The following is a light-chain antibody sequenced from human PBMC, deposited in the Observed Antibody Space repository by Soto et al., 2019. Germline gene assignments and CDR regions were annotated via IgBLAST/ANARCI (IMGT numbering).Light chain of an antibody. J-gene: IGLJ3*02. CDR1: SSNIGNSN. CDR3: AAWDDSRLGSWV. Sequence: QSVLTQPPSASGTPGQRVTISCSGSSSNIGNSNVNWYQHLPGTAPKIVVYPNAQRPSGFPDRFSGSKSGTSASLAITGLQSEDEAEYYCAAWDDSRLGSWVFGGGTKLTVL. V-gene: IGLV1-44*01. CDR2: PNA.